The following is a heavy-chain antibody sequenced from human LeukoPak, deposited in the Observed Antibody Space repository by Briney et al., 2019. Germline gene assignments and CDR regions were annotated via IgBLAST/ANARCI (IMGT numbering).Heavy chain of an antibody. CDR2: TSTSGST. D-gene: IGHD3-10*01. J-gene: IGHJ3*02. Sequence: SETLSLTCTVSGGSISSYYWSWIRQPAGKVLEWIGRTSTSGSTDYNPSLKSGVAMSRDTSKNQVSLRLTSVTAADTAVYYCARGRGSSNPGVFDIWGQGTVVTVSS. CDR3: ARGRGSSNPGVFDI. CDR1: GGSISSYY. V-gene: IGHV4-4*07.